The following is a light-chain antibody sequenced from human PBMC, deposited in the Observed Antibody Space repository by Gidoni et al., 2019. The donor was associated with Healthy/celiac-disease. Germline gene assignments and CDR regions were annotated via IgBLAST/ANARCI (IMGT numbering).Light chain of an antibody. CDR2: DAS. Sequence: EIVLTQSPATLSLSPGERATLSCRASQSVSSYLAWYQQKPGQAPRLLIYDASNRATGIPARFSGSGSGTDFTLTISSLEPEDFAVYYCQQRSTVFXQXTKVEIK. CDR3: QQRSTV. J-gene: IGKJ1*01. V-gene: IGKV3-11*01. CDR1: QSVSSY.